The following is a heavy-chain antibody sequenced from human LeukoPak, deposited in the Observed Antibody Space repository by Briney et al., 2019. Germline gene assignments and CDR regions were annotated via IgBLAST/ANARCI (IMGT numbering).Heavy chain of an antibody. CDR3: ARVKEGIAAAGDY. Sequence: GGSLRLSCAASGFTFSSYAMHWVRQAPGKGLEWVAVISYDGSNKYYADSVKGRFTISRDNSKNTLYLQMNSLRAEDTAVYYCARVKEGIAAAGDYWGQGTLVTVSS. CDR2: ISYDGSNK. D-gene: IGHD6-13*01. J-gene: IGHJ4*02. CDR1: GFTFSSYA. V-gene: IGHV3-30*04.